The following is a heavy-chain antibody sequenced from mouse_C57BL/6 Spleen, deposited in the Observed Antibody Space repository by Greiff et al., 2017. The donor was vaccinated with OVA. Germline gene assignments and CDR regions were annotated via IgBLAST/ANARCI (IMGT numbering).Heavy chain of an antibody. CDR2: IDPSDSYT. D-gene: IGHD2-3*01. CDR3: ARKGRWSYWYFDV. V-gene: IGHV1-69*01. J-gene: IGHJ1*03. Sequence: QVQLQQSGPELVMPGASVKLSCKASGYTFTSYWMHWVKQRPGQGLEWIGEIDPSDSYTNYNQKFKGKSTLTVDKSSSTAYMQLSSLTSEDSAVYYCARKGRWSYWYFDVWGTGTTVTVSS. CDR1: GYTFTSYW.